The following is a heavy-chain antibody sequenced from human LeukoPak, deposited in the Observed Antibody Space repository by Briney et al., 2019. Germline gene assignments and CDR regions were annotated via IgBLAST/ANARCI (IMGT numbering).Heavy chain of an antibody. CDR1: GFTFSSYW. CDR2: ISYDGSNK. D-gene: IGHD1-26*01. CDR3: AKDGGSLTYYFDY. V-gene: IGHV3-30*18. Sequence: GGSLRLSCAASGFTFSSYWMNWVRQAPGKGLEWVAVISYDGSNKYYADSVKGRFTISRDNSKNTLYLQMNSLTAEDTAVYYCAKDGGSLTYYFDYWGQGTLVTVSS. J-gene: IGHJ4*02.